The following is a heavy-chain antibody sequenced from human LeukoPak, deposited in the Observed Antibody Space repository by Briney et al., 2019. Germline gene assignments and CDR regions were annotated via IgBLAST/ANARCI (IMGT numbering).Heavy chain of an antibody. D-gene: IGHD3-10*01. CDR2: IYSSGST. CDR1: GXTFSNAW. Sequence: GGSLRLSCAASGXTFSNAWMSWVRQAPGKGLEWVSVIYSSGSTYYADSVKGRFTISRDSSKNTLFLQMISLRAEDTAVYYCARDHTTMIRGVSYYYYGMDVWGQGTTVTVSS. CDR3: ARDHTTMIRGVSYYYYGMDV. V-gene: IGHV3-53*01. J-gene: IGHJ6*02.